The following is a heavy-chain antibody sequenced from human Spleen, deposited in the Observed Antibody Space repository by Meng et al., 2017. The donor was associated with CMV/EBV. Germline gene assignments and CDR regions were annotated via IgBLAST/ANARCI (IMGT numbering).Heavy chain of an antibody. D-gene: IGHD1-26*01. CDR1: GGSVSSGSYY. Sequence: SETLSLTCSVSGGSVSSGSYYWNWIRQPPGKGLEWIGYIYYSGSIKYNPSLKSRVTISRDTSKNQFSLKLTSVTAADTAVYYCAREPLGLELAFDIWGQGTTVTVSS. J-gene: IGHJ3*02. CDR2: IYYSGSI. V-gene: IGHV4-61*01. CDR3: AREPLGLELAFDI.